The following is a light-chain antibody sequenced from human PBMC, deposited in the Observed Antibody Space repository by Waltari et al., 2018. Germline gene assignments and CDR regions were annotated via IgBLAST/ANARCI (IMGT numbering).Light chain of an antibody. J-gene: IGKJ1*01. Sequence: VMTQSPVTLSVSLGERATLSCRASQGVERNLAWYQRKPGQPPRLLIFGASTRATGVPARFSGSGSGTEFTLTIDSLQSDDFAVYYCHQYNKWPLWSFGQGTKV. CDR1: QGVERN. V-gene: IGKV3-15*01. CDR2: GAS. CDR3: HQYNKWPLWS.